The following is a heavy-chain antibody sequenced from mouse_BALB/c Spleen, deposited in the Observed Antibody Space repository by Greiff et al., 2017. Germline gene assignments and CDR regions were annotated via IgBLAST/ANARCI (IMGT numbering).Heavy chain of an antibody. V-gene: IGHV4-1*02. D-gene: IGHD2-3*01. CDR2: INPDSSTI. Sequence: EVKRLESGGGLVQPGGSLKLSCAASGFDFSRYWMSWVRQAPGKGLEWIGEINPDSSTINYTPSLKDKFIISRDNAKNTLYLQMSKVRSEDTALYYCARRGDGYYSAWFAYWGQGALVTVSA. CDR3: ARRGDGYYSAWFAY. CDR1: GFDFSRYW. J-gene: IGHJ3*01.